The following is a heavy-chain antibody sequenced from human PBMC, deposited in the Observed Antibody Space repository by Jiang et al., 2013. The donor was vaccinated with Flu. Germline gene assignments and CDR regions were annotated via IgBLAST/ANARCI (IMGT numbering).Heavy chain of an antibody. D-gene: IGHD2-8*01. V-gene: IGHV4-39*06. J-gene: IGHJ3*02. CDR1: GGSISSSSYY. CDR3: ARDDGGVDDAFDI. CDR2: IYYSGST. Sequence: LLKPSETLSLTCTVSGGSISSSSYYWGWIRQPPGKGLEWIGSIYYSGSTYYNPSLKSRVTMSVDTSKNQFTLNLSSVTAADTAVYYCARDDGGVDDAFDIWGQGDNGHRLF.